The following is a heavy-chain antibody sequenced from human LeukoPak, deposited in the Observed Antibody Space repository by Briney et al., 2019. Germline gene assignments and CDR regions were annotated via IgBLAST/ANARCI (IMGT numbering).Heavy chain of an antibody. J-gene: IGHJ4*02. CDR2: INSDGSST. D-gene: IGHD6-13*01. Sequence: GGSLRLSCAASGFTFSSYWMHWVRQAPGKGLAWVSRINSDGSSTSYADSVKGRFTISRDNAKNTLYLQMNSLRAEDTAVYYSARVRSSRNFDYWGQGTLVTVSS. V-gene: IGHV3-74*01. CDR3: ARVRSSRNFDY. CDR1: GFTFSSYW.